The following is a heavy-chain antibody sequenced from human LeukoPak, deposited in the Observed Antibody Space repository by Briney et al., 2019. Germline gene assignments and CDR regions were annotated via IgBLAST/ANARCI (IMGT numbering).Heavy chain of an antibody. CDR3: AKAGGWAYNDYERRFDP. CDR2: ITPHSGNT. J-gene: IGHJ5*02. Sequence: GASVKVSCKASGYTFTGYYIHWVRQAPGQGLEWMGWITPHSGNTHYAQKFQDRVSMTTDTSTNTAYMELRSLRSDDTAVYYCAKAGGWAYNDYERRFDPWGQGTLVTVSS. V-gene: IGHV1-18*04. CDR1: GYTFTGYY. D-gene: IGHD4-17*01.